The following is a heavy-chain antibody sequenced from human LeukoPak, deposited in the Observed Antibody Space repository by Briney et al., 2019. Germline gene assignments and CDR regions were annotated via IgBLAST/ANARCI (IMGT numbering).Heavy chain of an antibody. CDR1: GFTFRAYG. CDR3: AKEGDISSSWYLSNYFAY. CDR2: ISYDGSDT. D-gene: IGHD6-13*01. J-gene: IGHJ4*02. V-gene: IGHV3-30*18. Sequence: GGSLRLSCAASGFTFRAYGMRWVRQAPGKGLEWVAIISYDGSDTYYADSVNVRFTISRDNSKNTLYLQMDSLRAEATAVSYCAKEGDISSSWYLSNYFAYWGQGTLVTVSS.